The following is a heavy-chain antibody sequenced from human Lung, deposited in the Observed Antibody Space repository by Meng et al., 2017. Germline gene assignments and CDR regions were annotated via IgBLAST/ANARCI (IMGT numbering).Heavy chain of an antibody. V-gene: IGHV4-34*01. CDR1: GGSFSDYY. CDR2: INHSGST. D-gene: IGHD4-11*01. J-gene: IGHJ4*02. CDR3: ARGPTTMAHDFDY. Sequence: VRLRQWGAGLLEPSGTLSLTCVVSGGSFSDYYWSWIRRPPGKGLEWIGEINHSGSTNYNPSLESRATISVDTSQNNLSLKLSSVTAADSAVYYCARGPTTMAHDFDYWGQGTLVTVSS.